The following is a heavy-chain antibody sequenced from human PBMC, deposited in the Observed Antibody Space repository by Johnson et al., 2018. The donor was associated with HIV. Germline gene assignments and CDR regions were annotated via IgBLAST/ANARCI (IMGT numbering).Heavy chain of an antibody. CDR3: TTGQLGGASDI. V-gene: IGHV3-66*01. D-gene: IGHD6-13*01. J-gene: IGHJ3*02. Sequence: VQLVESGGGVVQPGRSLRLSCAASGFTVSSNYMSWVRQAPGKGLEWVSVIYSGGSTYYAGSVKGRFTISRDDSKNTLYLQMNSLKIEDTAVYYCTTGQLGGASDIWGQGTMVTVSS. CDR1: GFTVSSNY. CDR2: IYSGGST.